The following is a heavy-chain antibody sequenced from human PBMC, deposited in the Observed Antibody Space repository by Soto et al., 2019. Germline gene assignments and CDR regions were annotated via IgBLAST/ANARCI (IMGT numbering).Heavy chain of an antibody. V-gene: IGHV3-30-3*01. CDR3: ARDGYYYGPGSYSKSQFYSYAMDV. D-gene: IGHD3-10*01. Sequence: GGSLRLSCSASEFTFSSYAMHWVRQAPGKGLEWVALISYDGSDKHHADSVKGRFTISRDNSKSTLYLQMNGLRNEDTAVYYCARDGYYYGPGSYSKSQFYSYAMDVWGQGTTVTVSS. CDR2: ISYDGSDK. J-gene: IGHJ6*02. CDR1: EFTFSSYA.